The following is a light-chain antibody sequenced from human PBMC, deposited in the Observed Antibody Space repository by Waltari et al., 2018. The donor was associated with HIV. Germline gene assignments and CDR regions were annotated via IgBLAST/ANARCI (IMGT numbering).Light chain of an antibody. CDR2: KAT. CDR3: HQYSNYLGS. CDR1: QNVGTW. Sequence: DIHMSQSPPTLTASVGDRVNITCRASQNVGTWLAWYQQKPGEAPKLLIHKATDVEEGVPSRFSGSASGTEFTLTIDSLHPDDFATFYCHQYSNYLGSFGQGTKLELK. V-gene: IGKV1-5*03. J-gene: IGKJ1*01.